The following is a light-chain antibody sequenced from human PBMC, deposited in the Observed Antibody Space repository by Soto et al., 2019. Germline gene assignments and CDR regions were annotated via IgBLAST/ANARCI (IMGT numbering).Light chain of an antibody. J-gene: IGKJ1*01. Sequence: EIVMTQSPATLSVSPGERATLSCRASQSVSSNLAWYQQKPGQAPRLLIYGASTRATGIPARFSGSGSGTEFTLTISSLQSEDYALYYCQQYNNWWGTFGEGTKVEIK. CDR2: GAS. CDR3: QQYNNWWGT. CDR1: QSVSSN. V-gene: IGKV3-15*01.